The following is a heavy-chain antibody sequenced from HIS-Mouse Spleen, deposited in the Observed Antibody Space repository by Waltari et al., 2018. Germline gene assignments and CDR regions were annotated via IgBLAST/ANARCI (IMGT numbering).Heavy chain of an antibody. CDR1: GYTFTGSY. J-gene: IGHJ4*02. CDR2: INPNSGGT. Sequence: QVQLVQSGAEVKKPGASVKVSCKASGYTFTGSYMHWVRQAPGHGLEWMGWINPNSGGTNYAQKFQGRVTMTRDTSISTAYMELSRLRSDDTAVYYCARFGPPWQYYDSSGYLGHWGQGTLVTVSS. CDR3: ARFGPPWQYYDSSGYLGH. D-gene: IGHD3-22*01. V-gene: IGHV1-2*02.